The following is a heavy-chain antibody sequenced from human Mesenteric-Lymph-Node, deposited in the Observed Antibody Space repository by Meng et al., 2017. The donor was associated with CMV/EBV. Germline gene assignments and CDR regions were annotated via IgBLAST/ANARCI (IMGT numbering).Heavy chain of an antibody. CDR1: GFTFSEYH. CDR2: ISSNSGSII. CDR3: ARAYSPYGGNSRDFDY. V-gene: IGHV3-11*01. Sequence: GESLKISCAASGFTFSEYHMSWIRQAPGKGLEWVSDISSNSGSIIYYADSVKGRFTISRDNAKKSLYLQMNSLRAEDTAVYYCARAYSPYGGNSRDFDYWGQGTLVTVSS. J-gene: IGHJ4*02. D-gene: IGHD4-23*01.